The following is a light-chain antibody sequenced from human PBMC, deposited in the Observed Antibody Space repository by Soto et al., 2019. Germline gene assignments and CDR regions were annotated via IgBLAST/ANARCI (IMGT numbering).Light chain of an antibody. CDR1: QSVSNNA. CDR3: QHYGGSSPRFT. J-gene: IGKJ3*01. V-gene: IGKV3-20*01. Sequence: EIVLTQSPGTLSLSPGERATLACSARQSVSNNALAWYQQKPGQAPRLLIHGASNRATGIPDRFSGSGSGTDFTLTISRLEPEDFAMYYCQHYGGSSPRFTFGHGTNVDI. CDR2: GAS.